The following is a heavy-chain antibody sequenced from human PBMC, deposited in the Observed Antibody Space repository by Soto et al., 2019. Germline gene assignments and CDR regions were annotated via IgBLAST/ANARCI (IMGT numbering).Heavy chain of an antibody. J-gene: IGHJ5*01. Sequence: EVQLVESGGGLVQPGGSLRLSCEASRGAFGDYWMHWVRQAPGKGLVWVSRINRDANDIIYAVSVKGRFTASRDNAKNMVFLQMNSLRVEDTAVYYCARDVRHKGFESWGQGTLVTVSS. CDR2: INRDANDI. V-gene: IGHV3-74*01. D-gene: IGHD3-10*02. CDR3: ARDVRHKGFES. CDR1: RGAFGDYW.